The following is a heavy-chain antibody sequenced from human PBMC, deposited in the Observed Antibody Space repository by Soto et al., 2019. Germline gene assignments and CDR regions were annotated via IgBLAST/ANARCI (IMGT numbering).Heavy chain of an antibody. Sequence: PSETLSLTCTVSGASVNDYYWNRVRQPLGKGLEWIGFIHYTGSRIFNPSLQSRVTMSVDVSQNQFSLRLTSVTAADTAIYYCARWGHPAVKAFDIWGQGTTVTVSS. V-gene: IGHV4-59*02. CDR2: IHYTGSR. J-gene: IGHJ3*02. CDR3: ARWGHPAVKAFDI. CDR1: GASVNDYY. D-gene: IGHD3-16*01.